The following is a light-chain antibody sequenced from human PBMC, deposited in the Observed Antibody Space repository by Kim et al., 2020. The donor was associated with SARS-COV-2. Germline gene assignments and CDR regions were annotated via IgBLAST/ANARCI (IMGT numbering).Light chain of an antibody. CDR3: QQYNDWPPGDT. CDR1: QSIGIY. J-gene: IGKJ2*01. V-gene: IGKV3-15*01. Sequence: EIVMTQSPATLSVSPGERATLSCRASQSIGIYLAWYQQKPRQAPRLLIYGAAARATGVPARFSGSGSGTEFTLTITSLQSEDFAIYYCQQYNDWPPGDTFGQGTKLEI. CDR2: GAA.